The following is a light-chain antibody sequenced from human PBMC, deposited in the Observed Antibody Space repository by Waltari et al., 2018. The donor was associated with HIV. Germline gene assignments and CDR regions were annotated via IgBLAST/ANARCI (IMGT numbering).Light chain of an antibody. J-gene: IGLJ3*02. Sequence: VLTPPPSLSRAPGQKYTISCSESTCNIGHNAVNSYQHIPEKAPTLIIYYNYLPPPSGVPDRFAGSASGTAASLAISGLQSEDEATYYCAAWDDNLNGWVFGGGTRLTVL. CDR3: AAWDDNLNGWV. V-gene: IGLV1-36*01. CDR2: YNY. CDR1: TCNIGHNA.